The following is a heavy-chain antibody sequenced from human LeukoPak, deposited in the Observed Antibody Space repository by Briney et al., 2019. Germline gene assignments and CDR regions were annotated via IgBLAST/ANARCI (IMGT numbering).Heavy chain of an antibody. Sequence: GASVKVSCKASGYTFTSYGISWVRQAPGQGLEWMGWISAYNGNTNYAQKLQGRVTMTTDTSTSTAYMELRSLRSDDTAVYYCARDARQQLVLLDAFDIWGQGTMVAVSS. CDR3: ARDARQQLVLLDAFDI. J-gene: IGHJ3*02. CDR2: ISAYNGNT. V-gene: IGHV1-18*01. CDR1: GYTFTSYG. D-gene: IGHD6-13*01.